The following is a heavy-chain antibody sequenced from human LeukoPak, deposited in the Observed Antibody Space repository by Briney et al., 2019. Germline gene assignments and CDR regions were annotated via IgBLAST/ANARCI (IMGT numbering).Heavy chain of an antibody. Sequence: ASVKVSCKASGYTFTGFYMHWVRPAPGQGLEWMGWINPHSADTGYAQKFLGRVTMTRDMSISTLYMELTRLRSDDTALYYCARWDGYSRSPAYWGQGTLVTVSS. J-gene: IGHJ4*02. V-gene: IGHV1-2*02. CDR3: ARWDGYSRSPAY. CDR1: GYTFTGFY. D-gene: IGHD6-13*01. CDR2: INPHSADT.